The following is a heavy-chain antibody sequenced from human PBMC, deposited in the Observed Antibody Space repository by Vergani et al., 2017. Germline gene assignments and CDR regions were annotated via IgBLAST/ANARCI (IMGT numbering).Heavy chain of an antibody. CDR3: AKVHILGWFDP. Sequence: QVQLVESGGGVVQPGRSLRLSCAASGFTFSSYSMNWVRQAPGKGLEWVAVIWYDGSNKYYADSVKGRFTISRDNSKNTLYLQMNSLRAEDTAVYYCAKVHILGWFDPWGQGTLVTVSS. D-gene: IGHD2-21*01. J-gene: IGHJ5*02. V-gene: IGHV3-33*06. CDR2: IWYDGSNK. CDR1: GFTFSSYS.